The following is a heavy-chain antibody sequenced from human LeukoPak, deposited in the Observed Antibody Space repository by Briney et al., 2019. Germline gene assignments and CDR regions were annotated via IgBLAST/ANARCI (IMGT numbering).Heavy chain of an antibody. V-gene: IGHV3-7*03. CDR1: GFTFSNYW. Sequence: GGSLRLSCAASGFTFSNYWMTWVRQAPGKGLEWVANIKEDGSEKYYVDSVKGRFSVSRDNVENTLYLQMDNLRVEDTAVYYCARVVTFELDYWGQGTPVLVSS. D-gene: IGHD3-10*01. CDR2: IKEDGSEK. J-gene: IGHJ4*02. CDR3: ARVVTFELDY.